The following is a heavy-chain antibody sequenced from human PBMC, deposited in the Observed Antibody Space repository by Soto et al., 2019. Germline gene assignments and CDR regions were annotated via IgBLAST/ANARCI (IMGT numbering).Heavy chain of an antibody. CDR2: ISYDGSNK. V-gene: IGHV3-30*18. CDR3: AKDLARYCSGGSCTRYYYYYGMDV. Sequence: GESLKISCAASGFTFSSYGMHWVRQAPGKGLEWVAVISYDGSNKYYADSVKGRFTISRDNSKNTLYLQMNSLRAEDTAVYYCAKDLARYCSGGSCTRYYYYYGMDVWGQGTTVTVSS. D-gene: IGHD2-15*01. CDR1: GFTFSSYG. J-gene: IGHJ6*02.